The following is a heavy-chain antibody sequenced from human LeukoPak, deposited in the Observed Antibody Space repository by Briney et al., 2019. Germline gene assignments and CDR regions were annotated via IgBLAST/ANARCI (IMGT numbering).Heavy chain of an antibody. CDR3: AKDSKTYKRRAKGVEYFYYYGLDV. V-gene: IGHV3-21*01. D-gene: IGHD1-14*01. CDR1: GFTFNSYA. CDR2: ISSSSSYI. J-gene: IGHJ6*02. Sequence: PGGSLRLSCAASGFTFNSYAMSWVRQAPGKGLEWVSSISSSSSYIYYADSVKGRFTISRDNAKNSLYLQMNSLRAEDTAVYYCAKDSKTYKRRAKGVEYFYYYGLDVWGQGTTVTVSS.